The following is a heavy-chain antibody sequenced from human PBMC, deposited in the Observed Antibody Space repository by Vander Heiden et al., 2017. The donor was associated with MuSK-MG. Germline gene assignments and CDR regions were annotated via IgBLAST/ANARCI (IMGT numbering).Heavy chain of an antibody. Sequence: LEWVSAISGSGGSTYYADSVKGRFTISRDNSKNTLYLQMNSLRAEDTAVYYCAKVGYGIVVVITTRPRFFDYWGQGTLVTVSS. D-gene: IGHD3-22*01. CDR3: AKVGYGIVVVITTRPRFFDY. CDR2: ISGSGGST. V-gene: IGHV3-23*01. J-gene: IGHJ4*02.